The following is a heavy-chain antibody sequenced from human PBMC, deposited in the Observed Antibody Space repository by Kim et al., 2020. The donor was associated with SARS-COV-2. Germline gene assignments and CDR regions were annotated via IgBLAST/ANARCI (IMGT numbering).Heavy chain of an antibody. J-gene: IGHJ6*02. CDR3: AHSLTILDSLDA. CDR1: GVSMSHYQ. Sequence: SETLSLTCTVSGVSMSHYQWSWIRQPAGRGLEWIGRINTSGTTHYNPSLQSRLTMSVDSSRNQFSLNLRSVTAADTAVYYCAHSLTILDSLDAWGQGTTVIVSS. CDR2: INTSGTT. D-gene: IGHD3-3*01. V-gene: IGHV4-4*07.